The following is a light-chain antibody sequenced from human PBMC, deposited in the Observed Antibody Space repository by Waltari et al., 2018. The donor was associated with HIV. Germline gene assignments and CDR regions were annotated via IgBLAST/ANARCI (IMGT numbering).Light chain of an antibody. CDR3: ATWDDILSGYL. CDR1: SSDVGGYNY. Sequence: QSALTQPRSVTGSPGQSVTISCTGTSSDVGGYNYVSWYQQHPGKAPKLLIYKDNQRPSGVPERFSASKSGSSSSLAISGLRSEDEAEYYCATWDDILSGYLFGTGTKVTVL. J-gene: IGLJ1*01. CDR2: KDN. V-gene: IGLV2-11*01.